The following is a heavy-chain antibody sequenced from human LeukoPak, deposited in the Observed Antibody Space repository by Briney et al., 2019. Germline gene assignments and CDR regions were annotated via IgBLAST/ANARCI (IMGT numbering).Heavy chain of an antibody. V-gene: IGHV3-23*01. CDR3: AKGGWKGYDFWSGYRPYYMDV. J-gene: IGHJ6*03. CDR1: GFIFTNYA. CDR2: ISDGGGNT. Sequence: PGGSLRLSCTASGFIFTNYAMTWVRQAPGKGLEWVSIISDGGGNTYYADSVKGRLTIPRDNSKNTLYLQMNNLRAEDTAVYYCAKGGWKGYDFWSGYRPYYMDVWGKGTTVTVSS. D-gene: IGHD3-3*01.